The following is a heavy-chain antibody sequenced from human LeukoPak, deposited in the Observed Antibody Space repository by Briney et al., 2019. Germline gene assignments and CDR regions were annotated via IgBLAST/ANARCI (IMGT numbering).Heavy chain of an antibody. CDR2: IYYSGST. CDR1: GGSISGSSYY. Sequence: SETLSLTCTISGGSISGSSYYWGWIRQPPGKGLEWIGSIYYSGSTYYNPSLKSRVTISVDTSKNQFSLKLSSVTAADTAVYYCARVLAGSSWPPFDYWGQGTLVTVSS. CDR3: ARVLAGSSWPPFDY. J-gene: IGHJ4*02. V-gene: IGHV4-39*07. D-gene: IGHD6-13*01.